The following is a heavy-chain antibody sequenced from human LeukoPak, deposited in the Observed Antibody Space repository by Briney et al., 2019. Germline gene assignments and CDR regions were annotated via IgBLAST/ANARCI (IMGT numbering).Heavy chain of an antibody. J-gene: IGHJ1*01. CDR2: INHSGST. CDR1: GGSFSGYY. Sequence: SETPSLTCAVYGGSFSGYYWSWIRQPPGKGLEWIGEINHSGSTNYNPSLKSRVTISVDTSKNQFSLKLSSVTAADTAVYYCARGGMTTVTSYFQHWGQGTLVTVSS. CDR3: ARGGMTTVTSYFQH. D-gene: IGHD4-17*01. V-gene: IGHV4-34*01.